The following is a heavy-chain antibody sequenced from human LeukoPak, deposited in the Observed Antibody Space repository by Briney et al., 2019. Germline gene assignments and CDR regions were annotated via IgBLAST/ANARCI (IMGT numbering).Heavy chain of an antibody. CDR1: GYTFTSYG. D-gene: IGHD6-13*01. CDR3: ARRAAAGSYNWFDP. Sequence: ASVKVSCKASGYTFTSYGISWVRQAPGQGLEWMGWISAYNGNTNYAQKLQGRVTMTTDTSTSTAYMELRSLRSDDTAMYYCARRAAAGSYNWFDPWGQGTLVTVSS. V-gene: IGHV1-18*01. CDR2: ISAYNGNT. J-gene: IGHJ5*02.